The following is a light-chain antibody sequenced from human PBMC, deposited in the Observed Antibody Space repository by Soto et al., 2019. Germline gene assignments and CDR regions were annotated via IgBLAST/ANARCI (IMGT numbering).Light chain of an antibody. V-gene: IGKV3-11*01. CDR2: GAS. CDR3: QHHSNWLRT. J-gene: IGKJ4*01. CDR1: QSVSSN. Sequence: EIVMTQSPATLSVSPGERATLSCRASQSVSSNLAWYQQKPGQAPRLLIYGASNRATGIPARFSGSGSGTDFTLTISSLEPEDFAVYYCQHHSNWLRTFGGGTKVDIK.